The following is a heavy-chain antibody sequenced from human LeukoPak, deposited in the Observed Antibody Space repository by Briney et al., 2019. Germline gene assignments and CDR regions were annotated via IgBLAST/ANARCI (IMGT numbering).Heavy chain of an antibody. CDR2: IIPIFGTA. J-gene: IGHJ3*02. D-gene: IGHD3-22*01. Sequence: GASVKVSCKASGGTFSSYAISWVLQAPGQGLEWMGGIIPIFGTANYAQKFQGRVTITADESTSTAYMELSSLRSEDTGVYYCAGGTFRYDSSGYYPDAFDIWSQGTMVTVSS. CDR3: AGGTFRYDSSGYYPDAFDI. CDR1: GGTFSSYA. V-gene: IGHV1-69*13.